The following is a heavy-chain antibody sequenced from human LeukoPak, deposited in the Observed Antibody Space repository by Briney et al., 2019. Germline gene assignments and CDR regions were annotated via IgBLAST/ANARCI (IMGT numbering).Heavy chain of an antibody. CDR1: GFTFSGYE. CDR3: ARDKYYGSGIFDY. CDR2: ISGSGSTI. V-gene: IGHV3-48*03. Sequence: GGSLRLSCAASGFTFSGYEMNWVRQAPGKGLEWVSYISGSGSTIHCADSVKGRFTISRDNAKNSLYLQLNSLRAEDTAVYYCARDKYYGSGIFDYWGQGTLVTVSS. J-gene: IGHJ4*02. D-gene: IGHD3-10*01.